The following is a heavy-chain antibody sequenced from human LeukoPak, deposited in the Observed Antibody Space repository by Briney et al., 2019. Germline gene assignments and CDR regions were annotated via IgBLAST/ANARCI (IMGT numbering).Heavy chain of an antibody. Sequence: SETLSLTCTVSGGSISSGSYYWSWIRQPAGKGLERIGYIYYSGSTNYNPSLKSRVTISVDTSKNQFSLKLSSVTAADTAVYYCARTGYYGDYIDYWGQGTLVTVSS. D-gene: IGHD4-17*01. V-gene: IGHV4-61*10. CDR1: GGSISSGSYY. J-gene: IGHJ4*02. CDR3: ARTGYYGDYIDY. CDR2: IYYSGST.